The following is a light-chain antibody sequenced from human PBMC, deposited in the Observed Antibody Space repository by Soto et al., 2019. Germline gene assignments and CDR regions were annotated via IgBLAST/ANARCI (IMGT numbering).Light chain of an antibody. Sequence: EIVMTQSPATASVSPGERATLSCRASQSVSSNLAWYQQKPGQAPSLLIYGAFTRATGIPARFSGTGSGTEFTLTISSLQSEDFAVYYCQQYDEWPLTFGRGTKVDIK. J-gene: IGKJ1*01. CDR3: QQYDEWPLT. CDR2: GAF. CDR1: QSVSSN. V-gene: IGKV3-15*01.